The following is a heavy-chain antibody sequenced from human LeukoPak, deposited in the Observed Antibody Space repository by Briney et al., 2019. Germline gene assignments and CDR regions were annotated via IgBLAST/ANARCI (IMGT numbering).Heavy chain of an antibody. D-gene: IGHD5-12*01. V-gene: IGHV3-11*04. Sequence: GGSLRLSCAASGFTFSDYYMSWIRQAPGKGLEWVPYISSSGSTIYYADSVKGRFTISRDNAKNSLYLQMNSLRAEDTAVYYCARIYSGYDYYYYYYMDVWGKGTTVTVSS. CDR1: GFTFSDYY. CDR2: ISSSGSTI. CDR3: ARIYSGYDYYYYYYMDV. J-gene: IGHJ6*03.